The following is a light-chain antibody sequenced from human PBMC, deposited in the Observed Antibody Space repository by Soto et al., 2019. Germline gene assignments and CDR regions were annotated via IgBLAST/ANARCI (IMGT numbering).Light chain of an antibody. Sequence: AIRMTQSPSSLSASTGDRVTITCRASQSISSYLNWYQQKPGKAPKFLIYDVSTLESGVPSRFSGSGSGTEFTLTISSLQPDDFAPYFCQQYDSYPWTFGQGTKVDIK. CDR2: DVS. V-gene: IGKV1-8*01. CDR1: QSISSY. CDR3: QQYDSYPWT. J-gene: IGKJ1*01.